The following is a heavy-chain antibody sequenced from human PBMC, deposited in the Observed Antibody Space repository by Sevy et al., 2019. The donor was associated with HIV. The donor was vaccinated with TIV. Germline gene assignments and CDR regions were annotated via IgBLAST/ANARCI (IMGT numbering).Heavy chain of an antibody. CDR3: ARLSYSIDYYYGMDV. CDR1: GYTFTSYY. CDR2: INPSGGST. D-gene: IGHD4-4*01. J-gene: IGHJ6*02. V-gene: IGHV1-46*01. Sequence: ASVKVSCKASGYTFTSYYMNWVRQAPGQGLEWMGIINPSGGSTSYAQKFQGRVTMTRDTSTSTVYMELSSLRSEDTAVYYCARLSYSIDYYYGMDVWGQGTTVTVSS.